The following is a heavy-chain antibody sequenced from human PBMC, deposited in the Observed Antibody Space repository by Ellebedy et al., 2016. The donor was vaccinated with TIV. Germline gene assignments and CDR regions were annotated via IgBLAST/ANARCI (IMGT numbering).Heavy chain of an antibody. J-gene: IGHJ4*02. D-gene: IGHD3-9*01. CDR3: TRVDDFDWLFIDY. Sequence: PGGSLRLSCTASGFIFVNYGMSWVRQAPGKGLEWVGLIRGKGYVATTDYAASVKGRFTISRDDSKSVAYLQMNSLKTEDTAVYYCTRVDDFDWLFIDYWGQGTLVTVSS. V-gene: IGHV3-49*04. CDR1: GFIFVNYG. CDR2: IRGKGYVATT.